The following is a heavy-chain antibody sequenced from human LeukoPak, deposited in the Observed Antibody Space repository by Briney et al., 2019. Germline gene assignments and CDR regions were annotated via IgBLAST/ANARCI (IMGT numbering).Heavy chain of an antibody. D-gene: IGHD1-26*01. CDR1: GFTVNSNY. CDR3: TRDRGVASGSYYY. CDR2: IRSKAYGGTT. Sequence: GGSLRLSCAASGFTVNSNYMSWVRQAPGKGLEWVGFIRSKAYGGTTEYAASVKGRFTISRDDSKSIAYLQMNSLKIEDTAVYYCTRDRGVASGSYYYWGQGTLVTVSS. V-gene: IGHV3-49*04. J-gene: IGHJ4*02.